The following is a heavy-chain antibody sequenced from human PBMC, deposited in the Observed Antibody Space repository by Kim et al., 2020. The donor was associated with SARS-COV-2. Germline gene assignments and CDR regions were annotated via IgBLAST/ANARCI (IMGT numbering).Heavy chain of an antibody. V-gene: IGHV1-46*01. D-gene: IGHD3-16*01. CDR2: IKASGRSA. CDR3: AREGPNTYYFDY. CDR1: GYTFTSYH. J-gene: IGHJ4*02. Sequence: ASVKVSCKASGYTFTSYHMHWVRQAPGQGLEWMGFIKASGRSASYPQKFQGRVTMTRDTSTSTVYMELSSLRSEDTAVYYCAREGPNTYYFDYWGQGTLVTVSS.